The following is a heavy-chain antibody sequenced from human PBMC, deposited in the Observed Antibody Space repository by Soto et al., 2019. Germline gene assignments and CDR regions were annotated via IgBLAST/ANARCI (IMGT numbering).Heavy chain of an antibody. D-gene: IGHD6-19*01. CDR1: GFTFSSYS. CDR3: ARGVSVWGGFDY. V-gene: IGHV3-48*01. CDR2: ISSSSSTI. J-gene: IGHJ4*02. Sequence: GGSLRLSCAGTGFTFSSYSINWVRQAPGKGLEWVSYISSSSSTIYYADSVKGRFTISRDNAKNSVYLQMISLRAEDTAVYYCARGVSVWGGFDYWGQGTPVTVSS.